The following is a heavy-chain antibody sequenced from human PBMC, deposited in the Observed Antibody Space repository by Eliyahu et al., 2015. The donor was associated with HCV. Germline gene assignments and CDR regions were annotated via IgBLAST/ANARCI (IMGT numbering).Heavy chain of an antibody. CDR1: GFTFSDYW. J-gene: IGHJ4*02. CDR3: VRNGGHADY. Sequence: EVQVVESGGGLVQPGGSLRLSCATSGFTFSDYWMSWVRQAPGKGLEWVANIKEDGSTKLYVDSVRGRFTISRDNYGNSLYLQMNSLRDEDTAFYYCVRNGGHADYWGQGTLVTVS. V-gene: IGHV3-7*01. CDR2: IKEDGSTK. D-gene: IGHD4-23*01.